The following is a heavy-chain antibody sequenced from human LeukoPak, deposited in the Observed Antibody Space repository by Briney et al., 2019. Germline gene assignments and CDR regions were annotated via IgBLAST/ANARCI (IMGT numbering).Heavy chain of an antibody. Sequence: GGSLRLSCAASGFTFSSYAMSWVRQAPGKGLEWVAVISYDGSNKYYADSVKGRFTISRDNAKNSLYLQMNSLRAEDTAVYYCAREYSGYVDAFDIWGQGTMVTVSS. J-gene: IGHJ3*02. CDR1: GFTFSSYA. D-gene: IGHD5-12*01. V-gene: IGHV3-30-3*01. CDR3: AREYSGYVDAFDI. CDR2: ISYDGSNK.